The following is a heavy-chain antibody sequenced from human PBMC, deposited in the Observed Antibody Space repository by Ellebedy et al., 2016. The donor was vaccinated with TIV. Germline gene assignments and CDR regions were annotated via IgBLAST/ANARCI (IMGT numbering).Heavy chain of an antibody. CDR2: IKQDGSEK. J-gene: IGHJ5*02. CDR3: ARVYGHDYVGGSYRGFRFDP. Sequence: GESLKISXAAPRFIFRNYWMTWVRQAPGKGLEWVANIKQDGSEKYYLDSVKGRFTISRDNAKNSLHLQMNSLRAEDTAVYYCARVYGHDYVGGSYRGFRFDPWGQGTLVTVSS. V-gene: IGHV3-7*01. D-gene: IGHD3-16*02. CDR1: RFIFRNYW.